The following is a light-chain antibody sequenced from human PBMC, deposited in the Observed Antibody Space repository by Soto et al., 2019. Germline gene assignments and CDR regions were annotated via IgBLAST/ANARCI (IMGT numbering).Light chain of an antibody. CDR3: QQYGRSPPFT. Sequence: EIVLTQSPGTLSLSPGERATLSCRASQTVSSRYLAWYQQKPGQAPRLLMYGASNRATGIPDRFSGSGSGTDFTLTISRLEPEDFAVYFCQQYGRSPPFTFGQGTKVEFK. V-gene: IGKV3-20*01. CDR2: GAS. CDR1: QTVSSRY. J-gene: IGKJ2*01.